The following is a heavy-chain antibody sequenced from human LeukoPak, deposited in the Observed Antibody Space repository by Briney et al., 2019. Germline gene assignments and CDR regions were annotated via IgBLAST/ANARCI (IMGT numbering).Heavy chain of an antibody. CDR3: ARDPGYNYGFDY. V-gene: IGHV3-30*14. CDR1: GFTFSSYA. CDR2: ISYDGSNK. J-gene: IGHJ4*02. Sequence: GGSLRLSCAASGFTFSSYAMHWVRQAPGKGLEWVAVISYDGSNKYYADSVKGRFTISRDNSKNSLYLQMDSLRAEDTAVYYCARDPGYNYGFDYWGQGTLVTVSS. D-gene: IGHD5-18*01.